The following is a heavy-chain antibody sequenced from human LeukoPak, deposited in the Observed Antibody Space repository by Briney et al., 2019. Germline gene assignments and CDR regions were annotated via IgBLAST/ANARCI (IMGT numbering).Heavy chain of an antibody. J-gene: IGHJ4*02. V-gene: IGHV1-3*01. CDR3: ARDLGYTSTAARSFDY. CDR2: INAGNGNT. D-gene: IGHD3-16*02. Sequence: ASVKVSCKASGYTFTSYAMHWVRQAPGQRLEWMGWINAGNGNTKYSQKFQGRVTITRDTSASTAYMELSGLRSEDTAVYYCARDLGYTSTAARSFDYWGQGTLVTVSS. CDR1: GYTFTSYA.